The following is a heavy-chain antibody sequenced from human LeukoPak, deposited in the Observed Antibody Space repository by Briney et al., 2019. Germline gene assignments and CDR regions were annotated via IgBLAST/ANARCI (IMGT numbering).Heavy chain of an antibody. CDR3: VTGIDRSKSGY. V-gene: IGHV4-34*01. CDR1: GGSFSVSH. D-gene: IGHD2-2*01. J-gene: IGHJ4*02. CDR2: ISPSEGT. Sequence: SETLSLTCVMYGGSFSVSHWSWVRQPPGKGLEWIGEISPSEGTNYNPSLKSRVTVSLDTSKSQFSLTLNSVTAADAAVYYCVTGIDRSKSGYWGQGTLVTVSS.